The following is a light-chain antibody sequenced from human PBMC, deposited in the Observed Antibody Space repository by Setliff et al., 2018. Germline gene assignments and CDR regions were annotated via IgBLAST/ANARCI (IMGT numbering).Light chain of an antibody. CDR3: AAWDNSLSGYV. CDR1: RPNIADNY. Sequence: QSVLTQPPSAAGAPGQRVIIACSGSRPNIADNYVYWYQQLPGTAPKLLVNRNNQRPTGVPDRFSGSKSGTSASPAINGLRSEDEADYYCAAWDNSLSGYVFGNGTKVTVL. CDR2: RNN. J-gene: IGLJ1*01. V-gene: IGLV1-47*01.